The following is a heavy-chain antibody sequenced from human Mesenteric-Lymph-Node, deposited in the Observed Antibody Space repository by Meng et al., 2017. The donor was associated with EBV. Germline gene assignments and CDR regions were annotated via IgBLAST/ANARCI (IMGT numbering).Heavy chain of an antibody. V-gene: IGHV4-34*01. CDR1: GGSFSGYH. CDR3: ARGAIFGIVITYFNY. Sequence: VHVPQGGRGLLEPSETLSLTCEASGGSFSGYHWSWIRQPPGKGLEYIGEISQSGDTTYNPSLKSRVTISVDRSRNQFSLKMASVTAADTAVYYCARGAIFGIVITYFNYWSQGTLVTVSS. J-gene: IGHJ4*02. D-gene: IGHD3-3*02. CDR2: ISQSGDT.